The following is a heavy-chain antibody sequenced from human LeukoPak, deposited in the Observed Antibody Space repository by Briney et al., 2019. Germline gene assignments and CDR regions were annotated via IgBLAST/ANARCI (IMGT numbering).Heavy chain of an antibody. D-gene: IGHD1-1*01. CDR1: GGSISSYY. J-gene: IGHJ4*02. Sequence: SETLSLTCTVSGGSISSYYWSWIRQPPGKGLEWIGYIYYSGSTNYNPSLKSRVTISVDTSKNQFSLKLSSVTAADTAVYYCARSTHEYYSDYWGQGTLVTVSS. V-gene: IGHV4-59*08. CDR2: IYYSGST. CDR3: ARSTHEYYSDY.